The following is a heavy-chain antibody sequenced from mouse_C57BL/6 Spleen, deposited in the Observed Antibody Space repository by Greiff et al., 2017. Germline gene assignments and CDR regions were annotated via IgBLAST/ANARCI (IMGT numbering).Heavy chain of an antibody. J-gene: IGHJ4*01. CDR1: GYTFTDYY. V-gene: IGHV1-26*01. CDR3: ARDYGSSYNYAMDY. CDR2: INPNNGGT. D-gene: IGHD1-1*01. Sequence: EVQLQQSGPELVKPGASVKISCKASGYTFTDYYMNWVKQSHGKSLEWIGDINPNNGGTSYNQKFKGKATLTVDKSSSTAYMELRSLTSEYSAVYYCARDYGSSYNYAMDYWGQGTSVTVSS.